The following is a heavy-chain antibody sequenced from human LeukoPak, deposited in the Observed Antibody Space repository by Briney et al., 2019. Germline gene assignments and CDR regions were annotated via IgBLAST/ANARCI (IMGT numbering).Heavy chain of an antibody. J-gene: IGHJ5*02. CDR3: ASTNDFGDYMGA. CDR1: GSSISSGGYS. CDR2: MYHGGST. Sequence: PSETLSLTCTVSGSSISSGGYSWSWIRQPPGKGLEWIGYMYHGGSTYYSPSLKSRVTISVDWSKNQFSLNLSSVTAADTAVYYCASTNDFGDYMGAWGQGTLVTVSS. D-gene: IGHD4-17*01. V-gene: IGHV4-30-2*01.